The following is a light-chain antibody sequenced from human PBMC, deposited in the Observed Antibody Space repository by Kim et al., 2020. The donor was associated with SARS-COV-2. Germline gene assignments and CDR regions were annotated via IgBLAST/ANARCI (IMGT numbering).Light chain of an antibody. Sequence: SPGQTARITCSGDGLGDKFACWYRQRPGQSAVLLIYQDSKRPSGISERFSGSSSGNTATLTISGTQAIDEGDYYCQAWDTSTTGIFGTGTKVTVL. CDR2: QDS. V-gene: IGLV3-1*01. J-gene: IGLJ1*01. CDR3: QAWDTSTTGI. CDR1: GLGDKF.